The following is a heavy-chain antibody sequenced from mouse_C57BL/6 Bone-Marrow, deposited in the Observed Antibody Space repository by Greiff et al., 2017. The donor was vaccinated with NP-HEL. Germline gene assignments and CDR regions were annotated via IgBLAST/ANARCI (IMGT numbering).Heavy chain of an antibody. J-gene: IGHJ3*01. CDR2: ISSGGDYI. D-gene: IGHD2-4*01. Sequence: VLLVESGAGLVKPGGSLKLSCAASGFTFSSYAMSWVRQTPEKRLEWVAYISSGGDYIYYADTVKGRFTISRDNARNTLYLQMSSLKSEDTAMYYCTRDRYDYDVGAYWGQGTLVTVSA. V-gene: IGHV5-9-1*02. CDR3: TRDRYDYDVGAY. CDR1: GFTFSSYA.